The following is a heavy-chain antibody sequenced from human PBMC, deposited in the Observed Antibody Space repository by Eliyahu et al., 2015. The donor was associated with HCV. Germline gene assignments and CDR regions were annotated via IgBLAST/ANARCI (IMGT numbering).Heavy chain of an antibody. CDR2: VNPNGKA. Sequence: QVQLVQSGPEAKXPGASVKVSCKASGYNFTSYDTNWVRQVTGQGPEWMGWVNPNGKAGYAQKFQGRVTMTSNTSITTAYLELRRLTFDDTAVYYXASRVWGPGTTVIVSS. J-gene: IGHJ6*02. CDR3: ASRV. CDR1: GYNFTSYD. V-gene: IGHV1-8*01.